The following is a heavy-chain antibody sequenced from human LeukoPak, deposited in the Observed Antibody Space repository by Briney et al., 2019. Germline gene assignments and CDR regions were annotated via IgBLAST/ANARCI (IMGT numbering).Heavy chain of an antibody. Sequence: PGGSLRLSCAASGFTFSNAWMSWVRQAPGKGLEWVGRIKSKTDGGTTDYAAPVKGRFTISRDDSKNTLYLQMHSLKTEDTAVYYCTTVMPMGFLEWFLFDYWGQGTLVTVSS. CDR1: GFTFSNAW. D-gene: IGHD3-3*01. J-gene: IGHJ4*02. CDR2: IKSKTDGGTT. CDR3: TTVMPMGFLEWFLFDY. V-gene: IGHV3-15*01.